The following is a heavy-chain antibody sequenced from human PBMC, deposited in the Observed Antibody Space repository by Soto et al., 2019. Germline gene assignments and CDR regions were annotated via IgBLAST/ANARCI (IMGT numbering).Heavy chain of an antibody. CDR1: GFTFSSYW. V-gene: IGHV3-7*01. Sequence: GGSLRLSCAASGFTFSSYWMSWVRQAPGKGLEWVANIKQDGSEKYYVDSVKGRFTISRDNAKNSLYQQMNSLSAEDTAVYYCARDVITVTTPYYFDYWGQGTLVTVS. CDR2: IKQDGSEK. J-gene: IGHJ4*02. CDR3: ARDVITVTTPYYFDY. D-gene: IGHD4-17*01.